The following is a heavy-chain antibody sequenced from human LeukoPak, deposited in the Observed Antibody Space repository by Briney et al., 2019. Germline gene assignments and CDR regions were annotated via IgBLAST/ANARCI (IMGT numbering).Heavy chain of an antibody. CDR3: ATVGGVQLWFDY. CDR1: GFTFSSYS. V-gene: IGHV3-21*01. J-gene: IGHJ4*02. Sequence: GGSLRLACAASGFTFSSYSMNWVCQAPGKGLERVSSISSSSSYIYYADSVRGRFTISRDNAKNSLYLQMNSLRAEDTAVYYCATVGGVQLWFDYRGQGTLVTVSS. CDR2: ISSSSSYI. D-gene: IGHD5-18*01.